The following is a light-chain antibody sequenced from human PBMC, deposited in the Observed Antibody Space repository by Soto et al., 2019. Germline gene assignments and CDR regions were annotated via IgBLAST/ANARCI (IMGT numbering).Light chain of an antibody. CDR1: QSISSW. J-gene: IGKJ4*01. CDR3: QQYNSYPLT. V-gene: IGKV1-5*03. CDR2: KAS. Sequence: DIQMTQSPSTLSASVGDRVIITCRASQSISSWLAWYQQKAGKAPKLLIYKASSLDSGVPSRFSGSGSGTEFTLTISSLQPDDFGTYYCQQYNSYPLTFGGGTKVEIK.